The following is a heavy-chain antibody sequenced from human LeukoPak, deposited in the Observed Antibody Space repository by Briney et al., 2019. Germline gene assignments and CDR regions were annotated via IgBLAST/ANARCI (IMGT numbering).Heavy chain of an antibody. CDR3: ARDFGELDY. V-gene: IGHV3-23*01. CDR1: GFTFSVYA. CDR2: ISGSDYST. D-gene: IGHD3-3*01. Sequence: GGSLRLSCAASGFTFSVYAMSWVRQAPGKGLEWVSAISGSDYSTYYADSVKGRFTIPRDNSENTLYLQMNSLRAEDTAVYYCARDFGELDYWGQGTLVTVSS. J-gene: IGHJ4*02.